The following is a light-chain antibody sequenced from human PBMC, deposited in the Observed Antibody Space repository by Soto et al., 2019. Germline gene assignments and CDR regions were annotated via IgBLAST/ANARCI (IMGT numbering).Light chain of an antibody. V-gene: IGLV2-11*02. CDR1: TSDVGGYNY. CDR2: DVS. J-gene: IGLJ1*01. Sequence: QSVRAQPRSVSGSPGQSITISCTGTTSDVGGYNYVPWYQQHPGKAPKLMIYDVSKRPSGVPDRFSGSKSGNTASLTISGFQAEDEADYYCRSYTGSYSYVFGTGTKVTV. CDR3: RSYTGSYSYV.